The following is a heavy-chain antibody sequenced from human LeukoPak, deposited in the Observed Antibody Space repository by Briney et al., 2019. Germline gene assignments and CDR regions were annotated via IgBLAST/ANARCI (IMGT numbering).Heavy chain of an antibody. V-gene: IGHV3-23*01. D-gene: IGHD2-15*01. J-gene: IGHJ4*02. CDR1: GFTFSSYA. CDR3: AKDVMGCSGGSCYSAHDY. CDR2: ISGSGGST. Sequence: PGGSLRLSCAASGFTFSSYAMSWVRQTSGKGLEWVSGISGSGGSTYYADSVKGRFTISRDNSKNTLYLQMNSQTAEDTAVYYCAKDVMGCSGGSCYSAHDYWGQGTLVSVSS.